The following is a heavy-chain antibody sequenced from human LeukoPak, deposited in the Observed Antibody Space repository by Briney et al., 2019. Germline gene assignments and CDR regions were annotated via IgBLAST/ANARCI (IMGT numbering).Heavy chain of an antibody. D-gene: IGHD5-18*01. Sequence: PGRSLRLSCAASGFTFGSYAMSWVRQAPGKGLEWVSAISGSGGSTYYADSVKGRFTISRDNSKNTLYLQMNSLRAEDTAVYYCAKDPLRDLRYVDTAMDHYFDYWGQGTLVTVSS. CDR1: GFTFGSYA. J-gene: IGHJ4*02. CDR3: AKDPLRDLRYVDTAMDHYFDY. V-gene: IGHV3-23*01. CDR2: ISGSGGST.